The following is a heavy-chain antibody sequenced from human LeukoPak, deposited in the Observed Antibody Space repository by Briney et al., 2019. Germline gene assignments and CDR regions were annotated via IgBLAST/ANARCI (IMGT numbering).Heavy chain of an antibody. Sequence: GGSLRLSCAASGFTVSSNEMSWVRQAPGKSLEWVSFISGGSTYYADSRKGRFTISRDNSKNTVYLQMNSLRAEDTAVYYCAKDQAGCSSAICYERGFDDWGQGTLVTVSS. D-gene: IGHD2-2*01. V-gene: IGHV3-38-3*01. CDR2: ISGGST. CDR1: GFTVSSNE. CDR3: AKDQAGCSSAICYERGFDD. J-gene: IGHJ4*02.